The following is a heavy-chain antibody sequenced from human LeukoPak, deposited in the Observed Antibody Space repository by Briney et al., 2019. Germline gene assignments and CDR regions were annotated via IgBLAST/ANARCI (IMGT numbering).Heavy chain of an antibody. J-gene: IGHJ4*02. V-gene: IGHV3-48*01. Sequence: GGSLRLSCAASGFTFSSYSMNWVRQAPGKGLEWVSYISSSSSTIYYADSVKGRFTISGDDAKNSLYLQMNSLRAEDTAVYYCARGGYYGLGYFDYWGQGTLGTVSS. CDR2: ISSSSSTI. CDR3: ARGGYYGLGYFDY. CDR1: GFTFSSYS. D-gene: IGHD3-10*01.